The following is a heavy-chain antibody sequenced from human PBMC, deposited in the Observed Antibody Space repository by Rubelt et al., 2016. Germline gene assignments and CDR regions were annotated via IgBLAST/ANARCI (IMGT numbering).Heavy chain of an antibody. Sequence: QLQLQESGTGLVKPSETLSLTCTVSGGSISSSSYYWGWIRQPPGKGLEWIGSIYYSGSTYYNPSLRSRVTISGDTSKNQFSLKRSSVTAADTAVYYCARQNPTTFQVLNYWGQGTLVTVSS. CDR1: GGSISSSSYY. CDR3: ARQNPTTFQVLNY. D-gene: IGHD3-16*01. V-gene: IGHV4-39*01. J-gene: IGHJ4*02. CDR2: IYYSGST.